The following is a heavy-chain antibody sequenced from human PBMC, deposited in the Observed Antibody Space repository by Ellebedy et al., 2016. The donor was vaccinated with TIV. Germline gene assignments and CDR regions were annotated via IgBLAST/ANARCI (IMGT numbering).Heavy chain of an antibody. CDR1: GFTFSNFA. CDR2: ISGGGDST. V-gene: IGHV3-23*01. CDR3: AKGSSSGFNYDRVGFDD. Sequence: GGSLRLSCAASGFTFSNFAMHWVRQAPGKGLEWLAVISGGGDSTYHADSVKGRFTITRDNSKNPLYLRMNRLRIEDTAVYYCAKGSSSGFNYDRVGFDDWGQGTLVTVSS. D-gene: IGHD3-22*01. J-gene: IGHJ4*02.